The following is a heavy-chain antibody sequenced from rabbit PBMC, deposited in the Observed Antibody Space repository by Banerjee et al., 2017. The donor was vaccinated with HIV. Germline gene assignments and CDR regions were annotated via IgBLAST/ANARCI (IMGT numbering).Heavy chain of an antibody. D-gene: IGHD4-2*01. J-gene: IGHJ4*01. Sequence: QEQLVESGGGLVQPGGSLKLSCKASGFDFSSSYYMCWVRQAPGKGLEWIACIYAGTSGSTWYASCAKGRFTISKTSSTTVTLQMTSLTAADTATYFCARDSPYYIHAGSNLWGQGTLVTVS. CDR3: ARDSPYYIHAGSNL. CDR1: GFDFSSSYY. CDR2: IYAGTSGST. V-gene: IGHV1S45*01.